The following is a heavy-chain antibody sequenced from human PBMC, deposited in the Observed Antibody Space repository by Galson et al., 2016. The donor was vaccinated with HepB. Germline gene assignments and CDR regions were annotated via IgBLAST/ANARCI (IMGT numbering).Heavy chain of an antibody. CDR2: IYQNAVT. D-gene: IGHD5-18*01. V-gene: IGHV4-4*02. CDR1: GDSIGSSSW. J-gene: IGHJ4*02. Sequence: SETLSLTCAVSGDSIGSSSWWSWVRQPPGKGLEWIGKIYQNAVTHYNPSLKSRVTMSVDKTKNQFFLKLSSVSAADTAVYYCARLEQLWLSDNWGQGTLVTVSS. CDR3: ARLEQLWLSDN.